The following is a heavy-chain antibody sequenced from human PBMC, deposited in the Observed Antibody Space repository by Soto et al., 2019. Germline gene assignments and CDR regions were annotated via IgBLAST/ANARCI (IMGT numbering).Heavy chain of an antibody. D-gene: IGHD3-22*01. CDR3: ARGPFPVVVNPIDY. J-gene: IGHJ4*02. CDR1: GYTFTSYA. Sequence: GASVKVSCKASGYTFTSYAMNWVRQAPGQRLEWMGWINAGNGNTKYSQKFQGRVTITRDTSASTAYMELSSLRSEDTAVYYCARGPFPVVVNPIDYWGQGTLVTVSS. CDR2: INAGNGNT. V-gene: IGHV1-3*01.